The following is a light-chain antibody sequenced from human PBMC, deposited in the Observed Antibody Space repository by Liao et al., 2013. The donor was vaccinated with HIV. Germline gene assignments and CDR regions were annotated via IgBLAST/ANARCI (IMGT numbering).Light chain of an antibody. CDR3: QVWDPTSDHP. CDR2: KDS. V-gene: IGLV3-25*02. CDR1: ALPKQY. Sequence: SSGLTQPPSVSVSPGQTARITCSGDALPKQYAYWYQQKPGQAPVLLIYKDSERPSGIPERFSGSNSGNTATLTISRVEAGDEAVYFCQVWDPTSDHPFGGGTELTVL. J-gene: IGLJ2*01.